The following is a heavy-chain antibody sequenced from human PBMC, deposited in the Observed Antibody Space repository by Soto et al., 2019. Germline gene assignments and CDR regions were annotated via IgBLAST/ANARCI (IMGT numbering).Heavy chain of an antibody. J-gene: IGHJ5*02. V-gene: IGHV3-74*01. CDR2: INSDGSST. D-gene: IGHD2-21*02. Sequence: GGSLRLSCAASGFTFSSYWMHWVRQAPGKGLVWVSRINSDGSSTSYADSVKGRFTISRDNAKNTLYLQMNSLRAEDTAVYYCAREAHIVVVTVIQYNWFDPWGQGTLVTVSS. CDR1: GFTFSSYW. CDR3: AREAHIVVVTVIQYNWFDP.